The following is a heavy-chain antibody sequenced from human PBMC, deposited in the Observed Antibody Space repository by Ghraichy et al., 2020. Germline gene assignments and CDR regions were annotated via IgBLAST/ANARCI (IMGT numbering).Heavy chain of an antibody. J-gene: IGHJ5*02. Sequence: GGSLRLSCAASGFTFSDYYMSWIRQAPGKGLEWVSYISSSGSTIYYADSVKGRFTISRDNAKNSLYLQMNSLRAEDTAVYYCARVDYDFWSGYYRKGGWFDPWGQGTLVTVSS. D-gene: IGHD3-3*01. CDR1: GFTFSDYY. V-gene: IGHV3-11*01. CDR3: ARVDYDFWSGYYRKGGWFDP. CDR2: ISSSGSTI.